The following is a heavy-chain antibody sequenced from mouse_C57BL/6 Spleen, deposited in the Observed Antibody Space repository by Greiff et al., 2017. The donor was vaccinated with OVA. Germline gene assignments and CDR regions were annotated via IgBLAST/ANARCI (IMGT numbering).Heavy chain of an antibody. CDR3: ARVDYDGGDWYFDV. Sequence: VQLQQSGAELARPGASVKLSCKASGYTFTSYGISWVKQRPGQGLEWIGEIYPRSGNTYYNEKFKGKATLTADKSSSTAYMELRSLTSEDSAVYFCARVDYDGGDWYFDVWGTGTTVTVSS. CDR1: GYTFTSYG. D-gene: IGHD2-4*01. CDR2: IYPRSGNT. J-gene: IGHJ1*03. V-gene: IGHV1-81*01.